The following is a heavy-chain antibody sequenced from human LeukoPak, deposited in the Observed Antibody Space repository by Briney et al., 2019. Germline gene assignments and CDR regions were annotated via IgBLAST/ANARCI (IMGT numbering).Heavy chain of an antibody. V-gene: IGHV3-30-3*01. CDR3: VRESEYYFDHSASFDY. J-gene: IGHJ4*02. D-gene: IGHD3-22*01. Sequence: GSLRLSCAASGFTFTSYLIHWVRRAPGKGVGWVAVMSSDGNAMFYADSVKGRFTISRDNSKNTLYLQMNSLRAEDTAVYYCVRESEYYFDHSASFDYWGQGTLVTVSS. CDR1: GFTFTSYL. CDR2: MSSDGNAM.